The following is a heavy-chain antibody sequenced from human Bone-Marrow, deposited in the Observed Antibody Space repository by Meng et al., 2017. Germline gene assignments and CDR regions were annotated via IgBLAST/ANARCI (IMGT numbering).Heavy chain of an antibody. J-gene: IGHJ3*02. D-gene: IGHD2-2*03. V-gene: IGHV3-30*04. CDR3: ARGGYCSSTSCYWGNDVFDI. CDR1: GFTFSSYA. Sequence: GESLKISCAASGFTFSSYAMHWVRQAPGKGLEWVAVISYDGSNKYYADSVKGRFTISRDNSKNTLYLQMNSLRAEETAVYYCARGGYCSSTSCYWGNDVFDILGQGTLVTVSS. CDR2: ISYDGSNK.